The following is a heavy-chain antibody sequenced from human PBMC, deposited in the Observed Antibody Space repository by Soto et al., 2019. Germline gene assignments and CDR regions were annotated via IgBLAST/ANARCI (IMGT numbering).Heavy chain of an antibody. Sequence: EVQLVESGGGLVQPGGSLRLSCAASGFTFSSYWMHWVRQAPGKGLVWVSRINSDGSSTSYADSVKGRFTISRDNAKNTLYLQMNRLRAEDTAVYYCARVRDDWAAERYFDYWGQGTLVTVSS. J-gene: IGHJ4*02. D-gene: IGHD6-13*01. V-gene: IGHV3-74*01. CDR3: ARVRDDWAAERYFDY. CDR1: GFTFSSYW. CDR2: INSDGSST.